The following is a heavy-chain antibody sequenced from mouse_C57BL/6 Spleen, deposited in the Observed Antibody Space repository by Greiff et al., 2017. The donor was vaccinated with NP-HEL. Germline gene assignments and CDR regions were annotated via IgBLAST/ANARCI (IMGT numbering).Heavy chain of an antibody. CDR2: INPGSGGT. D-gene: IGHD1-1*01. CDR1: GYAFTNYL. J-gene: IGHJ4*01. CDR3: ARGGFITTVVTTGAMDY. Sequence: QVQLQQSGAELVRPGTSVKVSCKASGYAFTNYLIEWVKQRPGQGLEWIGVINPGSGGTNYTEKFKGKATLTADKSSSTAYMQLSSLTSEDSAVYFCARGGFITTVVTTGAMDYWGQGTSVTVSS. V-gene: IGHV1-54*01.